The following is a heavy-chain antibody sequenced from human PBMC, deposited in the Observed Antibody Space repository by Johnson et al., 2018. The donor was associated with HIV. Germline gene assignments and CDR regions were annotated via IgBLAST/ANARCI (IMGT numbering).Heavy chain of an antibody. CDR2: INWNGGST. V-gene: IGHV3-74*02. D-gene: IGHD3-22*01. CDR1: GFTFSHYW. J-gene: IGHJ3*02. CDR3: AKSNPMIVVVDAFDI. Sequence: VQLVESGGGLIQPGGSLRLSCVASGFTFSHYWMEWVRQAPGEGLVWVSGINWNGGSTGYADSVKGRITISRDNSKNTLYLQMNSLRAEDTAVYYCAKSNPMIVVVDAFDIWGQWTMVTVSS.